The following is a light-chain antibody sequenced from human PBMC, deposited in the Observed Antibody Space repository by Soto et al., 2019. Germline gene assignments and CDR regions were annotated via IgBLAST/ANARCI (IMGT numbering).Light chain of an antibody. CDR3: QHYNNYPVT. CDR2: RAS. J-gene: IGKJ5*01. Sequence: DIQMTQSPSTLSASVGDRVTITCRASQSISISLAWYQQKPGKPPKLLLYRASSLESGVPSRFSGSGSGTEFTLTINRLQPDDFATYYCQHYNNYPVTFGQGTRLEIK. CDR1: QSISIS. V-gene: IGKV1-5*03.